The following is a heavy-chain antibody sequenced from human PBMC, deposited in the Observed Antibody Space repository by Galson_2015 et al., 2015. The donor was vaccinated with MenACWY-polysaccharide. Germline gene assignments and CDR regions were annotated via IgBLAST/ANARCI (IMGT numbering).Heavy chain of an antibody. CDR1: GASISSNSYY. D-gene: IGHD3-22*01. CDR2: IYYNGSN. CDR3: ARDLPHYYDSSRAFDV. J-gene: IGHJ3*01. V-gene: IGHV4-39*07. Sequence: ATLSLRCPVAGASISSNSYYWGWIRQHPGKGMVWIGSIYYNGSNYYNPSLKSRVTISVDTSKNQFSLKLSPLTAADTAVYYCARDLPHYYDSSRAFDVWGQGTTVTVSS.